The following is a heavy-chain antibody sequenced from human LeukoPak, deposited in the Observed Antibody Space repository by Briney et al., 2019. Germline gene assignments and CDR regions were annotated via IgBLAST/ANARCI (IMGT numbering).Heavy chain of an antibody. V-gene: IGHV4-39*07. CDR3: ARREPGRPTDY. CDR1: GGSISSSSYF. D-gene: IGHD2-15*01. CDR2: IYYSGNT. J-gene: IGHJ4*02. Sequence: PSETLSLTCTVSGGSISSSSYFWGWIRQPPGKGLEWIGSIYYSGNTYYNPSLKSRVTISVDTSKNQFSLKLNSVTAADTAVYYCARREPGRPTDYWGQGTLVTVSS.